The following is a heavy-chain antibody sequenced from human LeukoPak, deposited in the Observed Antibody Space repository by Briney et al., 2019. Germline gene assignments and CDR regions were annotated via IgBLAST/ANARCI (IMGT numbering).Heavy chain of an antibody. D-gene: IGHD6-19*01. V-gene: IGHV3-23*01. CDR3: AKDTTRSAVQVAVAGSFDY. CDR1: GFTFSSYG. CDR2: ISGSGGST. J-gene: IGHJ4*02. Sequence: GGTLRLSCAASGFTFSSYGMSWVRQAPGKGLEWVSAISGSGGSTYYADSVKGRFTISRDNSKNTLYLQMNSLRAEDTAVYYCAKDTTRSAVQVAVAGSFDYWGQGTLVTVSS.